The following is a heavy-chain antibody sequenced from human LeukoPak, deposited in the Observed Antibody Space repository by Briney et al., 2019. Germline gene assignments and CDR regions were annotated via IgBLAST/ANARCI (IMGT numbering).Heavy chain of an antibody. CDR3: ARHYRITMVRGVIGWFDP. Sequence: GESLKISCKGSGYSFTSYWIGWVRQMPGKSLEWMGIIYPGDSDTRYSPSFQGQVTISADKSISTAYLQWSSLKASDTAMYYCARHYRITMVRGVIGWFDPWGQGTLVTVSS. CDR1: GYSFTSYW. D-gene: IGHD3-10*01. V-gene: IGHV5-51*01. CDR2: IYPGDSDT. J-gene: IGHJ5*02.